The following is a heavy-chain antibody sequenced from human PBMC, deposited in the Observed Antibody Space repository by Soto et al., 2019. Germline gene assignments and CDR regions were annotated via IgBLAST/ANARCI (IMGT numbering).Heavy chain of an antibody. CDR1: GGSISSYY. D-gene: IGHD3-9*01. CDR2: IYYSGST. J-gene: IGHJ4*02. Sequence: LSLTCTVSGGSISSYYWSWIRQPPGKGLEWVGYIYYSGSTNYNPSLKSRVTISVDTSKNQFSLKLSSVTAADTAVYYCARSFNLLPGWGYYFDYWGQGILVNVS. CDR3: ARSFNLLPGWGYYFDY. V-gene: IGHV4-59*01.